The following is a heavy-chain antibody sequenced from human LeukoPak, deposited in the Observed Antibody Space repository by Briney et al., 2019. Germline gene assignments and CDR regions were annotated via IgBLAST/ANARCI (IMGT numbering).Heavy chain of an antibody. CDR1: GGSISSYY. J-gene: IGHJ4*02. D-gene: IGHD2-21*01. CDR3: ARPGAYGNYFDF. V-gene: IGHV4-4*07. Sequence: SETLSLTCTVSGGSISSYYWSWIRQPAGKGLEWIGRIYTSGSTNYNPSLKSRVTMSVDTSKNQFSLKLSSVTAADTAVCYCARPGAYGNYFDFWGQGTLVTVSS. CDR2: IYTSGST.